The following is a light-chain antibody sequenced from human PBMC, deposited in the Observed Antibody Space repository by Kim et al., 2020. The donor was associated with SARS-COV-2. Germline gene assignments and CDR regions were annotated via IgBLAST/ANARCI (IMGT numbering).Light chain of an antibody. CDR3: QQYNSWPPIT. V-gene: IGKV3-15*01. CDR2: GAS. Sequence: EIVLTQSPATLSVSPGESATLSCGTSQTVSSNLAWYQQKPGQAPRLLIYGASTRATGIPARFSGSGSGTEFTLTISSLQSEDFAVYYCQQYNSWPPITFGQGTRLEIK. CDR1: QTVSSN. J-gene: IGKJ5*01.